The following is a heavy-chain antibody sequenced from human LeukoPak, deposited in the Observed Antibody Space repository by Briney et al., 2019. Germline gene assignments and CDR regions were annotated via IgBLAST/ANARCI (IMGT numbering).Heavy chain of an antibody. CDR3: ARVKGSGYYYVFDY. CDR1: GGSISSNY. Sequence: PSETLSLTCTVSGGSISSNYWSWIRQSPGKGLEWIGYIHYSGSTSYNPPLKSRVTISVDTSKNQFSLKLSSVTAADTAVYYCARVKGSGYYYVFDYWGQGTLVTVSS. V-gene: IGHV4-59*01. CDR2: IHYSGST. J-gene: IGHJ4*02. D-gene: IGHD3-22*01.